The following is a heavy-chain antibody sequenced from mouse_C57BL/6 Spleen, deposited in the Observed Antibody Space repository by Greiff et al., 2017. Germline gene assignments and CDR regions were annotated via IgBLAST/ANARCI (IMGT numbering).Heavy chain of an antibody. V-gene: IGHV1-15*01. CDR1: GYTFTDYE. J-gene: IGHJ2*01. D-gene: IGHD1-1*01. Sequence: QVQLQQSGAELVRPRASVTLSCKASGYTFTDYEMHWVKQTPVHGLEWIGAIDPETGGTAYNQKFKGKAILTADKSSSTAYMELRSLTSEDSAVYYCTNYGSPYFDYWGQGTTLTVSS. CDR2: IDPETGGT. CDR3: TNYGSPYFDY.